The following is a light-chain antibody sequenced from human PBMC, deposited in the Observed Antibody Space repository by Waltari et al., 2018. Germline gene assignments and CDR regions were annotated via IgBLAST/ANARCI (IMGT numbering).Light chain of an antibody. CDR3: QQYYRSRT. Sequence: QVGLYNSNDKNYLAWYQQKPGQPPKLLIYWASTRESGVPYRFSGGGSGTDFTLTISSLQAEDVAVYYCQQYYRSRTFGQGTKVEIK. J-gene: IGKJ1*01. CDR2: WAS. CDR1: QVGLYNSNDKNY. V-gene: IGKV4-1*01.